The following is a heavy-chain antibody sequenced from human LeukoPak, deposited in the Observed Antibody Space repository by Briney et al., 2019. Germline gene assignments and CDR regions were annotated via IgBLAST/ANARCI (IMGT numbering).Heavy chain of an antibody. CDR3: AREKKGPIDY. J-gene: IGHJ4*02. Sequence: SQTLSLTCTVSGGSISSGDYYWSWIRQPPGKGLEWIGYIYHSGITYYNPSLKSRVIISLDRSKNQFSLRLSSVTAADTALYYCAREKKGPIDYWGQGTLVTVSS. CDR2: IYHSGIT. V-gene: IGHV4-30-4*01. CDR1: GGSISSGDYY.